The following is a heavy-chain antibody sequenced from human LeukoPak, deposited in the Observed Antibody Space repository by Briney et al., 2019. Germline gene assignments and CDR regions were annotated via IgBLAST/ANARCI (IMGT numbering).Heavy chain of an antibody. D-gene: IGHD2-15*01. CDR1: GGSISSYY. CDR2: IYTSGST. V-gene: IGHV4-4*07. J-gene: IGHJ5*02. CDR3: ARNYCSGGSCYPGWFDP. Sequence: PETLSLTCTVSGGSISSYYWSWIRQPAGKGLEWIGRIYTSGSTNYNPSLKSRVTMSVDTSKNQFSLKLSSVTAADTAVYYCARNYCSGGSCYPGWFDPWGQGTLVTVSS.